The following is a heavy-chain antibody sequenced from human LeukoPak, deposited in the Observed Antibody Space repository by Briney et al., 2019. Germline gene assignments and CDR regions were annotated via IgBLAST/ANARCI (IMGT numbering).Heavy chain of an antibody. J-gene: IGHJ5*02. CDR3: ARGIGAGTVWFDP. CDR1: ARSFSGYY. CDR2: INDSGST. D-gene: IGHD6-13*01. V-gene: IGHV4-34*01. Sequence: SETLSLTCAVYARSFSGYYLSWIRQPPGKGLEWIGEINDSGSTNYSPSLKSRVTISVDTSKNQFSLKLSSVTAADTAVYYCARGIGAGTVWFDPWGQGTLVTVSS.